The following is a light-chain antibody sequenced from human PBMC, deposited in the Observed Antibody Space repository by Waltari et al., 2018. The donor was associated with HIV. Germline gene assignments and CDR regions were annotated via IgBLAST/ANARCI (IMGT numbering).Light chain of an antibody. J-gene: IGLJ2*01. V-gene: IGLV1-40*01. CDR3: QSYDNDLTAVV. CDR1: SPTIGQRED. CDR2: GNS. Sequence: YVLTQPHSASGAPGMRCTLSSTGSSPTIGQREDVHRYQQPPGAFPKVLIYGNSNRPSGVPDRFSGSKSGASTSLAIAVPRPDDEADYYCQSYDNDLTAVVFGGGTRLTVL.